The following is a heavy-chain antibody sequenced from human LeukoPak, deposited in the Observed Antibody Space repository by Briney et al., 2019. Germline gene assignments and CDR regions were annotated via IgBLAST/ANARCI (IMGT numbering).Heavy chain of an antibody. D-gene: IGHD2-21*01. CDR3: ARIGEGGDPYFDY. V-gene: IGHV3-7*01. CDR1: GFTFSSYW. Sequence: PGGSLRLSCAASGFTFSSYWMSWVRQAPGKGLEWVANIKQDGSEKYYVDSVKGRFTISRDNAENSLYLQMNSLRAEDTAVYYCARIGEGGDPYFDYWGQGTLVTVSS. J-gene: IGHJ4*02. CDR2: IKQDGSEK.